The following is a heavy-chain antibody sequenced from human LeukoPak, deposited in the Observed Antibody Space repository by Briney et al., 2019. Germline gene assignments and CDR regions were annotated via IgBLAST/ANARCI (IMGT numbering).Heavy chain of an antibody. CDR3: AKDEGYGYLNYFDY. CDR1: GFTVSSNY. CDR2: IIGRGGST. Sequence: GGSLRLSCAASGFTVSSNYMSWVRQAPVKGLEWVSAIIGRGGSTYYADSVKRRFTIARENSKKTLYLQMNSLRAEDTAVYYCAKDEGYGYLNYFDYWGQGTLVTVSS. J-gene: IGHJ4*02. D-gene: IGHD5-18*01. V-gene: IGHV3-23*01.